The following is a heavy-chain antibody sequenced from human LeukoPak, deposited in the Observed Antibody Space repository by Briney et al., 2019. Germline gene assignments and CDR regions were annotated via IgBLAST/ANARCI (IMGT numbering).Heavy chain of an antibody. CDR3: ARLQNDPPDY. D-gene: IGHD1-1*01. CDR2: ISAYNGNT. Sequence: ASVKVSCKASGYTFTGYYMHWVRQAPGQGLEWMGWISAYNGNTNYAQKLQGRVTMTTDTSTSTAYMELRSLRSDDTAVYYCARLQNDPPDYWGQGTLVTVSS. CDR1: GYTFTGYY. J-gene: IGHJ4*02. V-gene: IGHV1-18*04.